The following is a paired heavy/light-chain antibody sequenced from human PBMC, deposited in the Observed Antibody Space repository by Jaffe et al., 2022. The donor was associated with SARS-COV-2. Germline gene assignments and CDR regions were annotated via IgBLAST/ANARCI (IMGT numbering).Heavy chain of an antibody. Sequence: QVQLVQSGAEVKNPGASVKVTCKISGDALRELSLHWVRQGPGKGLEWLGGFDREHGGTVHAQKFQDRVTLTEDTSTDTAYMELSNLRSEDTAIYYCSIDLTVVTPFFRSWGQGTLVTVSS. CDR2: FDREHGGT. CDR3: SIDLTVVTPFFRS. J-gene: IGHJ5*02. D-gene: IGHD2-21*02. CDR1: GDALRELS. V-gene: IGHV1-24*01.
Light chain of an antibody. CDR2: FDT. Sequence: SYVLTQPPSVSVAPGETARITCGGSNIGSRSVHWYQQKPGQAPVMVIYFDTDRPSGIPERFSGSNSGNMATLTISRVEAGDEADYSCQVWESRTDVVFGGGTKLTVL. CDR1: NIGSRS. CDR3: QVWESRTDVV. V-gene: IGLV3-21*01. J-gene: IGLJ2*01.